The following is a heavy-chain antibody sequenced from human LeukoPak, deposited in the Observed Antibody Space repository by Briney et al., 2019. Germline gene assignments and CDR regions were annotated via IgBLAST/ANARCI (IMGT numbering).Heavy chain of an antibody. CDR1: GYTFTTYG. D-gene: IGHD3-3*01. CDR3: ARDPTEDFWSGFYSYFDF. J-gene: IGHJ4*02. CDR2: ISTYNGNT. V-gene: IGHV1-18*01. Sequence: ASVKVSCKASGYTFTTYGLSWVRQAPGQGLEWMGWISTYNGNTNYAQKFQGRVTITTETSTSKDYMEMRRQRSKDTAGYYCARDPTEDFWSGFYSYFDFWGQGTLVTVSS.